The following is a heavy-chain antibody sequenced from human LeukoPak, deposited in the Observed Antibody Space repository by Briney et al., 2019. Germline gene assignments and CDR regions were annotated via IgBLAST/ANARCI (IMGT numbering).Heavy chain of an antibody. CDR2: IYPGDSDI. V-gene: IGHV5-51*01. CDR1: GYSFTSSW. Sequence: GESLKISCEGSGYSFTSSWIGWVRQMPGKGLEWMGIIYPGDSDIRYNPSFRGQVTISADKSITTAYLQWSSLKASDTAIYYCARGLYCSGGSCRFDYWGQGTLVTVSS. D-gene: IGHD2-15*01. CDR3: ARGLYCSGGSCRFDY. J-gene: IGHJ4*02.